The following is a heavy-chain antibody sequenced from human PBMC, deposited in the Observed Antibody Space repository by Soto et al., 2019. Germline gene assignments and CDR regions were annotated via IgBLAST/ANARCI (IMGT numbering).Heavy chain of an antibody. CDR2: ISGSGGST. Sequence: EVQLLESGGALGQPGGSLRLSCAASGFTFSSYAMSWVRQAPGKGLEWVSAISGSGGSTYYADSVKGRFTISRDNSKNTLYLQMNSLRAEDTAVYYCAKHQTPPLSSGWDYFDYWGQRTLVTVSS. D-gene: IGHD6-19*01. V-gene: IGHV3-23*01. CDR3: AKHQTPPLSSGWDYFDY. J-gene: IGHJ4*02. CDR1: GFTFSSYA.